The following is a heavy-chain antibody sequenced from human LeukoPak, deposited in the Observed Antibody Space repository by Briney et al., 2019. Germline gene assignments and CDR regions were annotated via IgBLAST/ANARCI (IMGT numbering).Heavy chain of an antibody. V-gene: IGHV3-21*01. J-gene: IGHJ4*02. Sequence: GGSLRLSCAASGFTFSSYSMNWVRQAPGKGLEWVSSISSSSSYIYYADSVKGRFTISRDNAKNSLYLQMNSLRAEGTAVYYCARDRDIGDCPGMNFDYWGKGTLVTVYS. CDR2: ISSSSSYI. D-gene: IGHD2-21*02. CDR3: ARDRDIGDCPGMNFDY. CDR1: GFTFSSYS.